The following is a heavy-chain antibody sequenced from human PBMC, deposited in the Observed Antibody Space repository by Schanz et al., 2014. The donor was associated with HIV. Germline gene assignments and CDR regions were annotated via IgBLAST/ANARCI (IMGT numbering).Heavy chain of an antibody. J-gene: IGHJ3*02. V-gene: IGHV3-23*01. CDR3: AIRTPMISFGAFDI. CDR1: GFNINSYG. D-gene: IGHD3-16*01. CDR2: IRAGVGTA. Sequence: EVQVLESGGGLVQPGGSLRLSCAGSGFNINSYGMSWVRQAPGNGMEGAQTIRAGVGTASYADSVKGRFTISRDNSKKMLFLQMNRLRAEDTAVYYCAIRTPMISFGAFDIWGRGTMVTVSS.